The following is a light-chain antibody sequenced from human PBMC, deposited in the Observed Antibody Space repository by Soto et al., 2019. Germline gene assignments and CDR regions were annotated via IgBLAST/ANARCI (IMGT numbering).Light chain of an antibody. CDR2: DSS. J-gene: IGKJ2*01. V-gene: IGKV1-5*01. Sequence: DIQMTQSPSTLSASVGDRVTITCRASHSISSLLAWYQQKPGKAPELLIHDSSHLESGVPSRFSGSGSGTEFTLTISGLQPDDFATYYCQQYSSFSYTFGQGTRLEIK. CDR1: HSISSL. CDR3: QQYSSFSYT.